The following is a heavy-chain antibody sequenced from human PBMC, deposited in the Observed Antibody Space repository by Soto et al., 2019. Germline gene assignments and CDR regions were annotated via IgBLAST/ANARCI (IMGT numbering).Heavy chain of an antibody. CDR3: ARDRDSSGWYDY. J-gene: IGHJ4*02. V-gene: IGHV4-30-4*01. CDR2: IYYSGST. CDR1: GGSISSCDYY. Sequence: ASETLSLTCTVSGGSISSCDYYWSWIRQPPGKGLEWIGYIYYSGSTYYNPSLKSRVTISVDTSKNQFSLKLSSVTAADTAVYYCARDRDSSGWYDYWGQGTLVTVSS. D-gene: IGHD6-19*01.